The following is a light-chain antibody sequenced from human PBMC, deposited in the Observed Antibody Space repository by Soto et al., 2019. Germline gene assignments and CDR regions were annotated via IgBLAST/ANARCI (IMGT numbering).Light chain of an antibody. V-gene: IGKV3-20*01. CDR1: QSVSNNY. CDR3: QHNSSPGT. CDR2: CAS. J-gene: IGKJ1*01. Sequence: ECVLTQSPGTLSFSPGERASLSCRASQSVSNNYLAWYQQKPGQAPRLLFYCASNRATGIPDRGSGSGTGRSYTLSIRKREDDDAAYYYQQHNSSPGTFGQGTKVDIK.